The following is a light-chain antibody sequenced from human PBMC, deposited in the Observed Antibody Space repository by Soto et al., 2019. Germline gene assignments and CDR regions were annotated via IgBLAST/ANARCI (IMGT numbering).Light chain of an antibody. Sequence: QSALTQPASVSGSHGQSITISCTGTSSDVGGYHCVSWYQQHPGKSPKLMLYEVSNRPSGVSNRSSGSKAGNTASLANSGLQVEDEDYYYCSSYTISSTPVGFGGGTKVTVL. J-gene: IGLJ2*01. V-gene: IGLV2-14*01. CDR1: SSDVGGYHC. CDR2: EVS. CDR3: SSYTISSTPVG.